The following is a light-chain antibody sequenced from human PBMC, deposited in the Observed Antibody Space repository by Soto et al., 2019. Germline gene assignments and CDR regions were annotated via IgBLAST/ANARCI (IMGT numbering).Light chain of an antibody. V-gene: IGLV2-8*01. CDR2: EVS. CDR3: SSYAGXYNWV. J-gene: IGLJ3*02. Sequence: QSALTQPPSASGSPGQSVTISCTGTSSDVGGYKYVSWYQQHPGKAPKLLIYEVSKRPSGVPDRFSGSKSGNTASLTVSGLQAADEADYYCSSYAGXYNWVXXXGTKLXVL. CDR1: SSDVGGYKY.